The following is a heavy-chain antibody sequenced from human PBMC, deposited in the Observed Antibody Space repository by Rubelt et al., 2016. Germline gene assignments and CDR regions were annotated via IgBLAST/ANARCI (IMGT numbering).Heavy chain of an antibody. CDR3: ARDRNYYDSSGYPDY. Sequence: APGQGLEWVGWINPNSGGTNYAQKFQGRVTMTRDTSISTAYMGLSRLRSDDTAVYYCARDRNYYDSSGYPDYWGQGTLVTVSS. J-gene: IGHJ4*02. V-gene: IGHV1-2*02. CDR2: INPNSGGT. D-gene: IGHD3-22*01.